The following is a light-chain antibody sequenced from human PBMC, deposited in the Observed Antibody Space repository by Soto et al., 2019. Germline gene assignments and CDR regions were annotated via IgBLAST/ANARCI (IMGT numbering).Light chain of an antibody. CDR1: QGIRSD. CDR2: AAS. V-gene: IGKV1-9*01. Sequence: DIQLTQSPSFLSASVGDRVTITCRASQGIRSDLAWYQQKPGKAPKLLIYAASTLQSGVPSRFSGSRSGTECTLTISSLQPEDFATFYCQQLNSYPFTFGPGTKVDIK. CDR3: QQLNSYPFT. J-gene: IGKJ3*01.